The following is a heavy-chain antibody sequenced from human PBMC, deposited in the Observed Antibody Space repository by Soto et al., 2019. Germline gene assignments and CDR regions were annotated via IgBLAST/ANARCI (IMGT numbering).Heavy chain of an antibody. J-gene: IGHJ5*02. CDR3: AKDSPFGVTGNWFDP. D-gene: IGHD7-27*01. CDR1: GFTFSIYA. V-gene: IGHV3-23*01. CDR2: ISGSGGST. Sequence: EVQLLESGGTLVQPGGSLRLSCAASGFTFSIYAMSWVRQAPGKGLEWVSSISGSGGSTYYADSVKGRFTISRDNSKNTLFLQMNSLRAEDTAVYYCAKDSPFGVTGNWFDPWGQGTLVTVSS.